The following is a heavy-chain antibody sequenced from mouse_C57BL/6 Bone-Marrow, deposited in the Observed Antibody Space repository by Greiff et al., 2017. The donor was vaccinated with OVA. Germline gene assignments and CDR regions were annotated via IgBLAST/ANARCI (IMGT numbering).Heavy chain of an antibody. D-gene: IGHD1-1*01. CDR1: GFTFSSYG. CDR3: ARLITTARGFAY. CDR2: ISSGGSYT. J-gene: IGHJ3*01. Sequence: EVKLMESGGDLVKPGGSLTLSCAASGFTFSSYGMSWVRQTPDKRLEWVATISSGGSYTYYPDSVKGRFTISRDNAKNTLYLQMSSLKSEDTAMYYCARLITTARGFAYWGQGTLVTVSA. V-gene: IGHV5-6*01.